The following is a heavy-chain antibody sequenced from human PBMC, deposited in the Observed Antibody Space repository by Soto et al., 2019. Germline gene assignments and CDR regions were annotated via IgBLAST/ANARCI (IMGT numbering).Heavy chain of an antibody. CDR3: ARFRETKGVYGMDV. CDR2: IWYDGSNK. V-gene: IGHV3-33*01. D-gene: IGHD1-26*01. CDR1: GFTFSSYG. J-gene: IGHJ6*02. Sequence: GGSLRLSCAASGFTFSSYGMHWVRQAPGKGLEWVAVIWYDGSNKYYADSVKGRFTISRDNSKNTLYLQMNSLRAEDTAVYYCARFRETKGVYGMDVWGQGTTVTVSS.